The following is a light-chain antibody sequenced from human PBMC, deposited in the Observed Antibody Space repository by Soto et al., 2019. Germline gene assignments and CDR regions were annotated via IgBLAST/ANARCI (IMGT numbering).Light chain of an antibody. CDR2: MGS. CDR3: MQALQTPRT. J-gene: IGKJ1*01. Sequence: DIVMTQSPLSLPVTPGEPASISCRSSQSLLDSNGYNYLDWYLQKPGQSPQLLIYMGSTRASGVPDRFSASGSGTHFTLKINRVEADDVGVYYCMQALQTPRTFGQGTKVEI. CDR1: QSLLDSNGYNY. V-gene: IGKV2-28*01.